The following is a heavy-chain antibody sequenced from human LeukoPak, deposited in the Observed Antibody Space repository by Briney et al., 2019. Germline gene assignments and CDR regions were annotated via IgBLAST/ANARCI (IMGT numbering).Heavy chain of an antibody. J-gene: IGHJ3*02. CDR2: MNPNSGHA. CDR1: GYTFTSYD. CDR3: ARARSTRYDFWSGKNAFDI. D-gene: IGHD3-3*01. V-gene: IGHV1-8*01. Sequence: ASVKVSCKASGYTFTSYDIHWVRQAAGHGLEWMGWMNPNSGHAGHAQKFEARVTMTRDTSMSTAYMELSGLTSEDTAMYYCARARSTRYDFWSGKNAFDIWGQGTMVTVSS.